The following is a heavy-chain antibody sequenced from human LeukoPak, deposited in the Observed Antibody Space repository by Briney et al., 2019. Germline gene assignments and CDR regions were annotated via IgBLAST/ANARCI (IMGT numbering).Heavy chain of an antibody. J-gene: IGHJ5*02. CDR2: INPNSGGT. CDR1: GYTFTGYY. D-gene: IGHD3-22*01. CDR3: ARAGGRITMIVSGLDP. V-gene: IGHV1-2*06. Sequence: ASVKVSCKASGYTFTGYYMHWVRQAPGQGLEWMGRINPNSGGTNYAQKFQGGVTMTRDTSISTAYMELGRLRSDDTAVYYCARAGGRITMIVSGLDPWGQGTLVTVSS.